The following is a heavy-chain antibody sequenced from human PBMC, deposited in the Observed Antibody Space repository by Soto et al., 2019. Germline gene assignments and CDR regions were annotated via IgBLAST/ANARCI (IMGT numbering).Heavy chain of an antibody. D-gene: IGHD4-4*01. CDR1: GFTVGSTP. V-gene: IGHV3-53*01. CDR2: VLTGRTT. Sequence: EVQLVEAGGDLMQPGGSLLLSCVASGFTVGSTPMSWVRQAPGKWREWDAGVLTGRTTSYADSVKGRFIISRDRTKNTVNLHLNSLRVEDTAVYYCVRDDPRPTVTGKNYYYGMEVWGQGTTVKVSS. J-gene: IGHJ6*01. CDR3: VRDDPRPTVTGKNYYYGMEV.